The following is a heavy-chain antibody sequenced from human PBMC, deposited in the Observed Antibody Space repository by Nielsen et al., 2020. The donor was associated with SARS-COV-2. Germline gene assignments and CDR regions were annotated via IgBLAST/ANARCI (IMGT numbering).Heavy chain of an antibody. J-gene: IGHJ4*02. CDR1: GFTFSSYS. Sequence: GESLKISCAASGFTFSSYSMNWVRQAPGKGLEWVSSISSSSSYIYYADSVKGRFTISRDNAKNSLYLQMNSLRAEDTAVYYCARVGSGWQIDYWGQGTLVTVSS. CDR3: ARVGSGWQIDY. D-gene: IGHD6-19*01. V-gene: IGHV3-21*01. CDR2: ISSSSSYI.